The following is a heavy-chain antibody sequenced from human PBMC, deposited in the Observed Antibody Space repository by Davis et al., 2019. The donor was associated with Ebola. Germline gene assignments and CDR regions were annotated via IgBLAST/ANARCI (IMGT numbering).Heavy chain of an antibody. J-gene: IGHJ4*02. Sequence: SETLSLTCAVYGGSFSGYYWSWIRQPPGKGLEWIGEINHSGSTNYNPSLKSRVTISVDTSKNQFSLKLSSVTAADTAVYYCARGPSSYYYDSSGYYSLVRYFDYWGQGTLVTVSS. V-gene: IGHV4-34*01. CDR2: INHSGST. CDR3: ARGPSSYYYDSSGYYSLVRYFDY. CDR1: GGSFSGYY. D-gene: IGHD3-22*01.